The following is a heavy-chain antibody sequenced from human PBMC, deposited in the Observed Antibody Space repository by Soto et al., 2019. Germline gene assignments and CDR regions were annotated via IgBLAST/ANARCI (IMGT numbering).Heavy chain of an antibody. CDR1: GGSISSGGYY. V-gene: IGHV4-31*03. J-gene: IGHJ6*02. Sequence: QVQLQESGPGLVKPSQTLSLTCTVSGGSISSGGYYWSWIRQHPGKGLEWIGYIYYSGSTYYNPSLKGRVTISVDTSKNQFSLKLRSVTAADTAVYYCARDAPPRGVVVPAARDYGMDVWGQGTTVTVSS. CDR3: ARDAPPRGVVVPAARDYGMDV. CDR2: IYYSGST. D-gene: IGHD2-2*01.